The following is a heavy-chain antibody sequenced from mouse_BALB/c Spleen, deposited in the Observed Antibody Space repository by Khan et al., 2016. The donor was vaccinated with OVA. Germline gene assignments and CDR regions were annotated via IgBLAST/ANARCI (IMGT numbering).Heavy chain of an antibody. Sequence: QIQLVQSGPELKKPGATVKISCKASGYTFTNYGMNWVKQAPGKGLKWMGWIYTYTGEPTYADDFKGRFAFSLESSASTAFLQINNLTHDDTATYFWARGSSRAMDYWGQGTSVTGSS. CDR3: ARGSSRAMDY. D-gene: IGHD1-1*01. J-gene: IGHJ4*01. CDR1: GYTFTNYG. V-gene: IGHV9-3-1*01. CDR2: IYTYTGEP.